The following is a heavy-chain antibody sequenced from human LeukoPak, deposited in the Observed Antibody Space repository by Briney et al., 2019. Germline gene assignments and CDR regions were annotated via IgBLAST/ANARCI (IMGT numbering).Heavy chain of an antibody. CDR1: GFTFSIYC. Sequence: GGSLRLSCAASGFTFSIYCMNWVRQAPSKGLEWVAFIRYDGSKKYSADSVKGRFTISRDNSKNTLYLQMNSMRVEDTAVYYCAKDYNRAYYYGSGFDYWGQGTLVTVSS. V-gene: IGHV3-30*02. CDR3: AKDYNRAYYYGSGFDY. J-gene: IGHJ4*02. CDR2: IRYDGSKK. D-gene: IGHD3-10*01.